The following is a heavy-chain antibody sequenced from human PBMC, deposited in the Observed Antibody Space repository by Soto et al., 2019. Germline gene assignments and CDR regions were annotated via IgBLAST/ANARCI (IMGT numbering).Heavy chain of an antibody. D-gene: IGHD1-26*01. CDR1: GFTFSKAW. CDR2: IMSKTDGGTT. Sequence: GGSLRLSCATSGFTFSKAWVGWVRQAPGKGLEWVGRIMSKTDGGTTDYAAPVKGRFTISRDDSKSTLYLQMNSLKTEDTAFYDCTPDSGMSPYSFDYWGQGXLVTVSS. V-gene: IGHV3-15*01. J-gene: IGHJ4*02. CDR3: TPDSGMSPYSFDY.